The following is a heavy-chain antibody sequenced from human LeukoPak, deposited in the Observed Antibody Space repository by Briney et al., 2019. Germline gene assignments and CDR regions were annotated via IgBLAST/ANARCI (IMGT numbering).Heavy chain of an antibody. CDR2: IYYSGTT. Sequence: PSETLSLTCTVSGGSISSTSYYWGWIRQPPGRGLEWIASIYYSGTTYYNPSLKSRVTISVDTSKNQFSLKLSSVSAPDTAVYYCARQISSGTQPCDWFDPWGQGTLVTVSS. CDR3: ARQISSGTQPCDWFDP. D-gene: IGHD6-19*01. J-gene: IGHJ5*02. V-gene: IGHV4-39*01. CDR1: GGSISSTSYY.